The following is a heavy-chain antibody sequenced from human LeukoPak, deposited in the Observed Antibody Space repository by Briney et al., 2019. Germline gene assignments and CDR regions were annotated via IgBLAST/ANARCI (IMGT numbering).Heavy chain of an antibody. V-gene: IGHV4-4*07. D-gene: IGHD3-10*01. CDR1: GGSISSYY. J-gene: IGHJ5*02. CDR3: ARDSYYYGSGSRGIWFDP. CDR2: IYTSGST. Sequence: SETLSLTCTVSGGSISSYYWSWIRQPAGKGLELIGRIYTSGSTNYSPSLKSRVTISVDTSKNQFSLKLSSVTAADTAVYYCARDSYYYGSGSRGIWFDPWGQGTLVTVSS.